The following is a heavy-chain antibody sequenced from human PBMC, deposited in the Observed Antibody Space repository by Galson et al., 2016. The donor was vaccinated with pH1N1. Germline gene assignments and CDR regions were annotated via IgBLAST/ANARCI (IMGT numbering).Heavy chain of an antibody. CDR3: ARDRGGNFQSFDY. V-gene: IGHV4-39*07. D-gene: IGHD4-23*01. CDR2: IFYGGTT. Sequence: TLSLTCTVSGGSVATNTYYWDWIRQPPGKGLEWIGSIFYGGTTYYSPSLQSRVTVSMDTSNNQVSLTISSVTAADTAVYFCARDRGGNFQSFDYWGQGTLVAVSS. J-gene: IGHJ4*02. CDR1: GGSVATNTYY.